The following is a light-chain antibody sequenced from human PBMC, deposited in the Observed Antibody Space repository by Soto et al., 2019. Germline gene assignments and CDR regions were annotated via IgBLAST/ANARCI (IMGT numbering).Light chain of an antibody. V-gene: IGKV3-11*01. CDR3: QQRSNWPPTWT. CDR1: QSVSSY. CDR2: DAT. Sequence: EIVLTQSPATLSLSPVERATLSGMASQSVSSYLAWYQQKPGQAPRLLIYDATNRATGIPARFSGSGSGTDFTLTISSLEPEDFAVYYCQQRSNWPPTWTFGQGTKL. J-gene: IGKJ1*01.